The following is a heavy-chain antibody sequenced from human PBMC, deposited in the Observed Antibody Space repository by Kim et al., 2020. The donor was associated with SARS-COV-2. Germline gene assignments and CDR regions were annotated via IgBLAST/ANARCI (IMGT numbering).Heavy chain of an antibody. D-gene: IGHD3-3*01. CDR3: AKDRYYDFWSGPWFDP. Sequence: GGSLRLSCAASGFTFSSYAMSWVRQAPGKGLEWVSAISGSGGSTYYADSVKGRFTISRDNSKNTLYLQMNSLRAEDTAVYYCAKDRYYDFWSGPWFDPWGQGTLVTVSS. CDR1: GFTFSSYA. V-gene: IGHV3-23*01. CDR2: ISGSGGST. J-gene: IGHJ5*02.